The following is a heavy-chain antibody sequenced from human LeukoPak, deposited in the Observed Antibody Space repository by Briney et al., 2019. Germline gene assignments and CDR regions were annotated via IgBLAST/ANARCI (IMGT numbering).Heavy chain of an antibody. CDR2: IYPGDSET. D-gene: IGHD5-18*01. CDR3: ARQGYSYGYDS. J-gene: IGHJ4*02. Sequence: GESLKISCKASGYSFTTYWIGWVRQMPGKGLEWMGIIYPGDSETRYSPSFQGQVTISADKSISTAFLQWSSLKASDTAMYYCARQGYSYGYDSWGQGTLVTVSS. CDR1: GYSFTTYW. V-gene: IGHV5-51*01.